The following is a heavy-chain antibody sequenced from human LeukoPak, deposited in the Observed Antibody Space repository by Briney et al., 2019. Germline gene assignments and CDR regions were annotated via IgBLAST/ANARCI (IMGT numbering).Heavy chain of an antibody. CDR1: GGSISSYY. Sequence: SETLSLTCTVSGGSISSYYWSWIRQPAGKGLEWIGRIYTSGSTNYNPSLKSRVTMSVDTSKNQFSLKPSSVTAADTAVYYCARGPFKYGYLLRGDIWGQGTMVTVSS. V-gene: IGHV4-4*07. D-gene: IGHD6-13*01. CDR3: ARGPFKYGYLLRGDI. CDR2: IYTSGST. J-gene: IGHJ3*02.